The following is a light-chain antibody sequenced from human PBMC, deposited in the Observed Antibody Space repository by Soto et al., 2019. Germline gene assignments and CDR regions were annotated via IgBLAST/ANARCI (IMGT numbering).Light chain of an antibody. CDR1: QSISSW. CDR2: KAS. J-gene: IGKJ4*01. CDR3: QQYNSYSLT. V-gene: IGKV1-5*03. Sequence: DIQMTQSPCTLSASVGDGVTITCRASQSISSWLAWYQQKPGKAPKLLIYKASSLESGVPSRFSGSGSGTEFTLTISSLQPDDFATYYCQQYNSYSLTFGGGTKVEIK.